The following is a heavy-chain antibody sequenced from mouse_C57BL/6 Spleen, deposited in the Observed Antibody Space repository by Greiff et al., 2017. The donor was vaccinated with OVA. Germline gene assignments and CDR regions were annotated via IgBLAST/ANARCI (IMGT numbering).Heavy chain of an antibody. CDR2: IHPNSGST. Sequence: QVQLKQPGAELVKPGASVKLSCKASGYTFTSYWMHWVKQRPGQGLEWIGMIHPNSGSTNYNEKFKSKATLTVDKSSSTAYMQLSSLTSEDSAVYYCARSGYSNLYAMDYWGQGTSVTVSS. V-gene: IGHV1-64*01. D-gene: IGHD2-5*01. J-gene: IGHJ4*01. CDR3: ARSGYSNLYAMDY. CDR1: GYTFTSYW.